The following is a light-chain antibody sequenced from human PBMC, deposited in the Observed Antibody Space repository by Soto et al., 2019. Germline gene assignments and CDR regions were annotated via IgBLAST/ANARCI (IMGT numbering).Light chain of an antibody. CDR1: QSISSY. CDR2: AAS. CDR3: QQYYSYPLIT. V-gene: IGKV1-39*01. Sequence: DDKITQSASTVSASVGDRVTITCRASQSISSYLNWYQLKPGKAPKLLIYAASSLQSGVPSRFSGSGSGTDFTLTISCLQSEDFATYYCQQYYSYPLITFGQGTRLEIK. J-gene: IGKJ5*01.